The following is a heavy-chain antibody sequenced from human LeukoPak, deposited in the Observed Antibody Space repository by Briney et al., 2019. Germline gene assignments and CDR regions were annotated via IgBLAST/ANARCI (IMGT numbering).Heavy chain of an antibody. Sequence: SETLSLTCAVYGGSFSGYYWSWIRQPPGKGLEWIGEINHSGSTNYNPSLKSRVTISVDTSKNQFSLKLSSVTAADTAVYYCARHEDSTNPYWFDPWGQGTLVTVSS. D-gene: IGHD2-21*01. CDR1: GGSFSGYY. CDR2: INHSGST. CDR3: ARHEDSTNPYWFDP. V-gene: IGHV4-34*01. J-gene: IGHJ5*02.